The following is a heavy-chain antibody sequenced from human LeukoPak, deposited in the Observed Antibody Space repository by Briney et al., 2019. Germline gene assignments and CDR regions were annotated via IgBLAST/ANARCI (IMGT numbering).Heavy chain of an antibody. J-gene: IGHJ5*02. CDR2: ISRGGRT. V-gene: IGHV3-53*05. CDR1: GFTVSSDY. Sequence: GGSLRLSCAASGFTVSSDYMSWVRQAPGKGLEWVSVISRGGRTYYADSVKGRFTISRDKSKNTVYLQMNSLRFEDTAMYYCARNWFDPWGQGTLVTVSS. CDR3: ARNWFDP.